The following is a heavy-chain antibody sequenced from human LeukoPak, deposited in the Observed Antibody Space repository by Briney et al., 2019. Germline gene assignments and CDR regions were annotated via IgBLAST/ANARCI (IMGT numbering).Heavy chain of an antibody. J-gene: IGHJ4*02. CDR3: ARGHSARSGSYYFYFDY. CDR2: ISAYNGNT. Sequence: ASVKVSCKASGGTFSSYGISWVRQAPGQGLEWMGWISAYNGNTNYAQKLQGRVTMTTDTSTSTAYMELRSLRSDDTAVYYCARGHSARSGSYYFYFDYWGQGTLVTVSS. V-gene: IGHV1-18*01. D-gene: IGHD3-10*01. CDR1: GGTFSSYG.